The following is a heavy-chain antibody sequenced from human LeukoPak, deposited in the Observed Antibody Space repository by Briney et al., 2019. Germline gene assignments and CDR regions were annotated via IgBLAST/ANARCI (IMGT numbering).Heavy chain of an antibody. Sequence: PGGSLRLSCAASGFIVSSNYMTWVRQAPGKGLEWVSVIYSGGSTYYADSVKGRFTISRDNSKNKLYLQLNSLRAEDTAVYYCARLRGGTYFDYWGQGTLVTVSS. CDR1: GFIVSSNY. J-gene: IGHJ4*02. V-gene: IGHV3-66*01. D-gene: IGHD1-26*01. CDR2: IYSGGST. CDR3: ARLRGGTYFDY.